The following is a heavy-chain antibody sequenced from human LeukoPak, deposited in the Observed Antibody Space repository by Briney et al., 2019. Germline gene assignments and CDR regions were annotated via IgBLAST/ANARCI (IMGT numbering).Heavy chain of an antibody. CDR2: INPNSGGT. CDR1: GYTFTGYY. V-gene: IGHV1-2*02. J-gene: IGHJ5*02. D-gene: IGHD2-15*01. CDR3: AREAGSGGWFDP. Sequence: ASVKVSCKASGYTFTGYYMHWVRQAPGQGLEWMGWINPNSGGTSYAQKFQGRVTMTRDTSTSTVYMELSSLRSEDTAVYYCAREAGSGGWFDPWGQGTLVTVSS.